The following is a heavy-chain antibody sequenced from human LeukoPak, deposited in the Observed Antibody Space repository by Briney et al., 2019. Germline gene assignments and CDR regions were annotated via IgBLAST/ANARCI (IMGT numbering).Heavy chain of an antibody. D-gene: IGHD6-13*01. Sequence: SQTLSLTCTVSGGSISSSSYYWGWIRQPPGKGLEWIGSIYYSGSTYYNPSLKSRVTISVDTSKNQFSLKLSSVTAADTAVYYCARGRGSSWYYFDYWGQGTLVTVSS. J-gene: IGHJ4*02. V-gene: IGHV4-39*07. CDR3: ARGRGSSWYYFDY. CDR2: IYYSGST. CDR1: GGSISSSSYY.